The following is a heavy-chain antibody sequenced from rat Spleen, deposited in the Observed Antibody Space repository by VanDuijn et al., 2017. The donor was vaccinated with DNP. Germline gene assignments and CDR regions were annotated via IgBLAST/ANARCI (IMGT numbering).Heavy chain of an antibody. CDR1: GFTFTASD. CDR3: ETETTYDNYDALDV. D-gene: IGHD1-10*01. J-gene: IGHJ4*01. Sequence: EVQLVQSGGGLVQPGRSMKLSCAASGFTFTASDMAWVRQAPAKGLEWVASISTSGGSTYYRDSVKDRFTISRDNTRSTLFLQMDSLRSEDTATYYCETETTYDNYDALDVWGQGTSVTVSS. CDR2: ISTSGGST. V-gene: IGHV5-25*01.